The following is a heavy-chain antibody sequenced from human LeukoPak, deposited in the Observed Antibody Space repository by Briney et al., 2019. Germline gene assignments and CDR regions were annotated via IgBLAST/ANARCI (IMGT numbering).Heavy chain of an antibody. Sequence: PSETLSLTCSVSGGSMKNSFWSWIRQPPGKGLEGIGYISDSGITNYNPSLKGRVSFSVDTSKGHFYLNLRSVTAADTALYFCARNRFYLSGAYYFDPWGRGTLVTVSS. V-gene: IGHV4-59*01. CDR1: GGSMKNSF. CDR2: ISDSGIT. J-gene: IGHJ5*02. D-gene: IGHD3-22*01. CDR3: ARNRFYLSGAYYFDP.